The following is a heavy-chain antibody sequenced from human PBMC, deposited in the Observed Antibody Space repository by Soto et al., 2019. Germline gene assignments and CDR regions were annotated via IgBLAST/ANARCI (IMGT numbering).Heavy chain of an antibody. D-gene: IGHD6-13*01. CDR2: ISGSGGAT. CDR3: AKDAIMVSSSFNYFDF. Sequence: GGSLRLSCVVSGFIPSSYAMSWVRQAPGKGLEWVSGISGSGGATSYADSVKGRFTISRDNSKNTLYLQMNSLSAEDTAIYYCAKDAIMVSSSFNYFDFWGQGALVTVYS. V-gene: IGHV3-23*01. CDR1: GFIPSSYA. J-gene: IGHJ4*02.